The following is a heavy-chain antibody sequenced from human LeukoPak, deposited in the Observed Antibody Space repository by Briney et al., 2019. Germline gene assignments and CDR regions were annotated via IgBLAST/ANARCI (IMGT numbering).Heavy chain of an antibody. CDR2: MYYGETP. V-gene: IGHV4-39*01. CDR1: GGSISSRNYY. Sequence: PSETLSLTCTVSGGSISSRNYYWGWIRQPPGKGLEWIGSMYYGETPYRNPSLKSRVTISADTSKNQFSLKLSSVTAADTAVYYCVSQRRYSSGRRYIDYWGQGTLVPVSS. J-gene: IGHJ4*02. D-gene: IGHD6-19*01. CDR3: VSQRRYSSGRRYIDY.